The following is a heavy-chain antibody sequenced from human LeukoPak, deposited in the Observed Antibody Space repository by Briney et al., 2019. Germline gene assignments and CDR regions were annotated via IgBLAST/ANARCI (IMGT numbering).Heavy chain of an antibody. CDR2: ISAYNGNT. J-gene: IGHJ3*02. Sequence: ASVTVSCKASGYTFTSYGISWVRQAPGQGLEWMGWISAYNGNTNYAQKLQGRVTMTTDTSTSTAYMELRSLRSDDTAVYYCARDTYDSGSDAFDIWGQGTMVTVSS. D-gene: IGHD1-26*01. CDR3: ARDTYDSGSDAFDI. CDR1: GYTFTSYG. V-gene: IGHV1-18*01.